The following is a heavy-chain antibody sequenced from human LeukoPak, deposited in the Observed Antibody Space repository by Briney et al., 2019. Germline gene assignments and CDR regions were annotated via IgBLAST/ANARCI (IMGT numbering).Heavy chain of an antibody. Sequence: KPSETLSLTCAVYGGSFSGYYWSWIRQPPGKGLEWIGEINHSGSTNYNPSLKSRVTISVDTSKNQFSLKLSSVTAADTAVYYCARRAPGYQNIVVVTGQESWFDPWGQGTLVTVSS. CDR2: INHSGST. D-gene: IGHD2-21*02. CDR1: GGSFSGYY. V-gene: IGHV4-34*01. J-gene: IGHJ5*02. CDR3: ARRAPGYQNIVVVTGQESWFDP.